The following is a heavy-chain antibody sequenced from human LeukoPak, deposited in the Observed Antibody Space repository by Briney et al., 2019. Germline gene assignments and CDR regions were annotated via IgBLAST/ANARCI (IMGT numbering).Heavy chain of an antibody. V-gene: IGHV3-30*15. D-gene: IGHD5-24*01. CDR1: GFTFSSYA. CDR3: ARDQGDPRTQIKRDGHYMDV. J-gene: IGHJ6*03. Sequence: PGTSLRLSCAASGFTFSSYAMHWARQAPGKGLEWVAVISYHGRNTYYADSVKGRFTISRDSPRNTLDLQLSGLRPEDTAVYYCARDQGDPRTQIKRDGHYMDVWGKGTTVTVSS. CDR2: ISYHGRNT.